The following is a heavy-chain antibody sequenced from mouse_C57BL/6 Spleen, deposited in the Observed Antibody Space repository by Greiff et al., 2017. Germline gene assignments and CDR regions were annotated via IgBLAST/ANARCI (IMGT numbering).Heavy chain of an antibody. CDR3: ARIYSNYAWFAY. Sequence: EVMLVESGGGLVKPGGSLKLSCAASGFTFSDYGMHWVRQAPEKGLEWVAYISSGSSTIYYADTVKGRFTISRDNAKNTLFLQMTSLRSEDTAMYYCARIYSNYAWFAYWGQGTLVTVSA. V-gene: IGHV5-17*01. CDR2: ISSGSSTI. CDR1: GFTFSDYG. D-gene: IGHD2-5*01. J-gene: IGHJ3*01.